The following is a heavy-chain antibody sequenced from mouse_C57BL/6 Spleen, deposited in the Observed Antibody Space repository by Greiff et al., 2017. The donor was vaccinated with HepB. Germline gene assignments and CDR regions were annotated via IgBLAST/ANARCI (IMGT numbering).Heavy chain of an antibody. J-gene: IGHJ3*01. CDR2: IWSGGST. Sequence: VQLQQSGPGLVQPSQSLSITCTVSGFSLTSYGVHWVRQSPGKGLEWLGVIWSGGSTDYNAAFISRLSISKDNSKSQVFFKMNSLQADDTAIYYCASPWETAQVPAFAYWGQGTLVTVSA. D-gene: IGHD3-2*02. CDR1: GFSLTSYG. CDR3: ASPWETAQVPAFAY. V-gene: IGHV2-2*01.